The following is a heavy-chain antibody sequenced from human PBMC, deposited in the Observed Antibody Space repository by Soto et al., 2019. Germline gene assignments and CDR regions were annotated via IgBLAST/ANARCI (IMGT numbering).Heavy chain of an antibody. CDR3: TIFGVVVKSDGFDI. V-gene: IGHV3-74*01. J-gene: IGHJ3*02. CDR1: GFTFSSYW. D-gene: IGHD3-3*01. CDR2: INSDGSRT. Sequence: EVQLVESGGGLVQPGGSLRLSCAASGFTFSSYWMHWVRQAPGKGLVWVSRINSDGSRTIYADSVKGRFTVSRDNAKNTLYLQMSSLRAEDTAVYYCTIFGVVVKSDGFDIWGQGRMVTVSS.